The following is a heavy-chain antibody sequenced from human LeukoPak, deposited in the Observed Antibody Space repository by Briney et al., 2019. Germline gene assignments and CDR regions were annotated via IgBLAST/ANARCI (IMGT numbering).Heavy chain of an antibody. D-gene: IGHD4-23*01. CDR2: ISHSGST. J-gene: IGHJ3*02. V-gene: IGHV4-34*01. Sequence: NPSETLSLTCAVYGGSFSGYYWSWIRQPPGKGLEWIGEISHSGSTNYNPSLKSRVTISVDTSKNQFSLKLSSVTAADTAVYYCAISTRRWSLADAFDIWGQGTMVTVSS. CDR3: AISTRRWSLADAFDI. CDR1: GGSFSGYY.